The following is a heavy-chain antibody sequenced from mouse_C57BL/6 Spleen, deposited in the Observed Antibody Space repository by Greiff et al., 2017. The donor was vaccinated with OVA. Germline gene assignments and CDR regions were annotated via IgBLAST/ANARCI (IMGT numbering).Heavy chain of an antibody. CDR1: GYTFTSYW. J-gene: IGHJ3*01. CDR3: ASPLYGSSYTWFAY. CDR2: IDPSDSYT. D-gene: IGHD1-1*01. Sequence: QLQQPGAELVRPGTSVKLSCKASGYTFTSYWMHWVKQRPGQGLEWIGVIDPSDSYTNYNQKFKGKATLTVDTSSSTAYMQLSSLTSEDSAVYYCASPLYGSSYTWFAYWGQGTLVTVSA. V-gene: IGHV1-59*01.